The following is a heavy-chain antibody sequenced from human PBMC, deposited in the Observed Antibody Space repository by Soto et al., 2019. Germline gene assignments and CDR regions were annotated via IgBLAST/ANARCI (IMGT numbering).Heavy chain of an antibody. V-gene: IGHV1-3*04. J-gene: IGHJ6*02. CDR3: ARDEDV. CDR2: INTGNGNT. CDR1: GYTFSDYV. Sequence: ASVKVSCKASGYTFSDYVMHWVRQAPGQRLEWMGWINTGNGNTRSSQKFQDRVTVTSDTSTLTAFMELASLTFEDTAVYYCARDEDVWGQGTMVTVSS.